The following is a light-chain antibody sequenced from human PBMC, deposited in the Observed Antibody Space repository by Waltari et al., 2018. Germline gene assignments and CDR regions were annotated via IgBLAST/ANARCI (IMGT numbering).Light chain of an antibody. CDR3: CSYADGTTSV. J-gene: IGLJ3*02. V-gene: IGLV2-23*02. CDR2: GVT. CDR1: SSAVGTYNL. Sequence: QSALTQPDSVSGSPGQSLTIPCTGTSSAVGTYNLVSWYQQHPGKAPKVIIDGVTQRPSGVSNRFSGSKSGNTASLTISGLQAEDEADYYCCSYADGTTSVFGGGTKLTVL.